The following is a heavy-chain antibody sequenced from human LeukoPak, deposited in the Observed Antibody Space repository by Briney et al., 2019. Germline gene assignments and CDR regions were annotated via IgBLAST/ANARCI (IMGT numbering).Heavy chain of an antibody. Sequence: GGSLRLSCAASGFTFDDYAMHWVRQAPGKGLEWVSGIGWNSGSIGYADSVKGRFTISRDNAKNSLYLQMNSLRAEDTTLYYCAKDSQDLAYCGGDCYSSFDYWGQGTLVTVSS. D-gene: IGHD2-21*02. CDR3: AKDSQDLAYCGGDCYSSFDY. CDR1: GFTFDDYA. J-gene: IGHJ4*02. V-gene: IGHV3-9*01. CDR2: IGWNSGSI.